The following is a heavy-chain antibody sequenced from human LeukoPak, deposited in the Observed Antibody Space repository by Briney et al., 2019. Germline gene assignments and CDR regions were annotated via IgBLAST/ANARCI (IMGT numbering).Heavy chain of an antibody. Sequence: SETLSLTCTVSGGSMSSYYWSWIRQPPGKGLEWIGYIYYSGSTNYNPSLKSRVTISVDTSKNQFSLKLSSVTAADTAVYYCARATGRAAAGRNWFDPWGQGTLVTVSS. CDR3: ARATGRAAAGRNWFDP. D-gene: IGHD6-13*01. CDR2: IYYSGST. CDR1: GGSMSSYY. V-gene: IGHV4-59*01. J-gene: IGHJ5*02.